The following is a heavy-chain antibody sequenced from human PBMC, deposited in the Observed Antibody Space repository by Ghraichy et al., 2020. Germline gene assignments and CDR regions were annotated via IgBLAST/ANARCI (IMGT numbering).Heavy chain of an antibody. J-gene: IGHJ6*02. V-gene: IGHV4-39*01. CDR2: IYYSGST. D-gene: IGHD6-13*01. CDR1: GGSISSSSYY. CDR3: ARQGRGSSSWYSYYYGMDV. Sequence: SETLSLTCTVSGGSISSSSYYWGWIRQPPGKGLEWIGSIYYSGSTYYNPSLKSRVTISVDTSKNQFSLKLSSVTAADTAVYYCARQGRGSSSWYSYYYGMDVWGQGTTVTVSS.